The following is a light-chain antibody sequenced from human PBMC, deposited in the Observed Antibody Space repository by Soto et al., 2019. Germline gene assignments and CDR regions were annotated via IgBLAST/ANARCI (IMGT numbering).Light chain of an antibody. Sequence: EIVLTQSPGTLSLSPGERATLSCRASQSVSSSYLAWYQQKPGQAPRLLIYGASSRATGIPDRFSGSGSGTAFTLNNIRLEAEDLAVYYCQQYGSSPGTLGPGTKVDIK. V-gene: IGKV3-20*01. J-gene: IGKJ1*01. CDR1: QSVSSSY. CDR3: QQYGSSPGT. CDR2: GAS.